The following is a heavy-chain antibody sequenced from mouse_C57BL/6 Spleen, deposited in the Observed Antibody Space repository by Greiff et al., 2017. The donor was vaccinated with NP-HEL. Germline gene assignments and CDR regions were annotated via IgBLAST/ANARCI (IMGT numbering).Heavy chain of an antibody. Sequence: EVQLQQSGPGMVKPSQSLSLTCTVTGYSITSGYDWHWIRHFPGNKLEWMGYISYSGSTNYNPSLKSRISITHDTSKNHFFLKLNSVTTEDTATYYCARENKYYDGSSYNWGQGTLVTVSA. CDR2: ISYSGST. J-gene: IGHJ3*01. CDR3: ARENKYYDGSSYN. V-gene: IGHV3-1*01. D-gene: IGHD1-1*01. CDR1: GYSITSGYD.